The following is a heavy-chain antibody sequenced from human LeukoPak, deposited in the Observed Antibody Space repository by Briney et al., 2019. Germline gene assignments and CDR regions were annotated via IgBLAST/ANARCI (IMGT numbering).Heavy chain of an antibody. CDR2: IYTSGST. D-gene: IGHD2-21*01. V-gene: IGHV4-4*09. J-gene: IGHJ4*02. CDR3: ARHISRGGLDLDY. Sequence: PSETLSLTCSVSGGSISGFYWSWVRQPPGKGLEWIGYIYTSGSTNYNPSLKSRVTISVDTSKNQFSLKLSSVTAADTAVYYCARHISRGGLDLDYWGQGTLVTVSS. CDR1: GGSISGFY.